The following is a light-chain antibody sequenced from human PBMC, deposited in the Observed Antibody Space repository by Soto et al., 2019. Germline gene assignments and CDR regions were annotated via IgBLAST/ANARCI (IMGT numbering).Light chain of an antibody. V-gene: IGLV2-23*01. J-gene: IGLJ1*01. CDR3: CSYAGSSTSV. CDR1: SSDVGSYNL. CDR2: EGS. Sequence: QSALTQPASVSGSPGQSITISRTGTSSDVGSYNLVSWYQQHPGKAPKLMIYEGSKRPSGVSIRFSGSKSGNTASLTISGLQAEDEADYYCCSYAGSSTSVFGTGTKVTVL.